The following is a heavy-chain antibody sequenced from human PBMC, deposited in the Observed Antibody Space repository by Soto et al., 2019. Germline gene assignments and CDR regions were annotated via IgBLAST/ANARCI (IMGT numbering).Heavy chain of an antibody. Sequence: QVQLVESGGGVVQPGRSLRLSCEGSGFTFSFYDMHWVRQAPGKGLEWVALISYDGSNKYYAASVKGRFTISRDNSKNTLYLQMNSLRAEDTAVYSGAKHWEDGNNVWGQGTTVTVSS. J-gene: IGHJ6*02. D-gene: IGHD1-26*01. CDR1: GFTFSFYD. CDR3: AKHWEDGNNV. CDR2: ISYDGSNK. V-gene: IGHV3-30*18.